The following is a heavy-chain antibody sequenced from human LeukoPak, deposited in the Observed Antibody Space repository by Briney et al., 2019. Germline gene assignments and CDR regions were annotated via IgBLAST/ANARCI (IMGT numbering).Heavy chain of an antibody. CDR3: ARHPNYYYYYMDV. J-gene: IGHJ6*03. CDR1: GGSFSGYY. Sequence: SETLSLTCAVYGGSFSGYYWSWIRQPPGKGLEWIGSLHYSGSTYYNPSLKSRVTISVDTSKNQFSLKLSSVTAADTAVYYCARHPNYYYYYMDVWGKGTTVTISS. CDR2: LHYSGST. V-gene: IGHV4-34*01.